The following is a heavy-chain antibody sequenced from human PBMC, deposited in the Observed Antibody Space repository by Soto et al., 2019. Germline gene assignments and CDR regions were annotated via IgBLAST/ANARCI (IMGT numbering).Heavy chain of an antibody. J-gene: IGHJ4*02. D-gene: IGHD3-22*01. Sequence: QVQLVESGGGVVQPGRSLRLSCAASGFTFSSYGMHWVRQAPGKGLEWVAVISYDGSNKYYADSVKGRFTISRDNSKNTLYLQMNSLRAEDTAVYYCAKGNYYDSSGYYTLNPMDFDYWGQGTLVTVSS. CDR1: GFTFSSYG. V-gene: IGHV3-30*18. CDR2: ISYDGSNK. CDR3: AKGNYYDSSGYYTLNPMDFDY.